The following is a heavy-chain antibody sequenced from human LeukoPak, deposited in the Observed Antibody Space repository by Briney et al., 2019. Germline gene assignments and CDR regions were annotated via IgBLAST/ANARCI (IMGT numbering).Heavy chain of an antibody. CDR3: ARDLYDILTGRHDAFDI. J-gene: IGHJ3*02. V-gene: IGHV3-7*01. CDR2: IKQDGSEK. CDR1: GFTFSSHW. Sequence: GGSLRLSCAASGFTFSSHWMSWVRQAPGKGLEWVANIKQDGSEKYYVDSVKGRFTISRDNAKNSLYLQMNSLRAEDTAVYYCARDLYDILTGRHDAFDIWGQGTMVTVSS. D-gene: IGHD3-9*01.